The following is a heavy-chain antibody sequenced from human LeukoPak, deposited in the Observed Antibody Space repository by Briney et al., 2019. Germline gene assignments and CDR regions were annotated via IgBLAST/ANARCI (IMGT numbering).Heavy chain of an antibody. V-gene: IGHV1-18*01. D-gene: IGHD6-13*01. CDR3: ARDDRTIAAAGTPDY. CDR1: GYTFTSYG. J-gene: IGHJ4*02. CDR2: ISAYNGNT. Sequence: GASVKVSCKASGYTFTSYGISWVRQAPGQGLGWMGWISAYNGNTNYAQKLQGRVTMTRDASISTAYMELSRLRSDDTAVYYCARDDRTIAAAGTPDYWGQGTLVTVSS.